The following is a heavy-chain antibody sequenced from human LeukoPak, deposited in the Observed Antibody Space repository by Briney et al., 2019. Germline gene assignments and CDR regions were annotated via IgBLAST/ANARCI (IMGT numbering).Heavy chain of an antibody. V-gene: IGHV1-46*01. CDR2: INPSGGST. D-gene: IGHD3-22*01. CDR3: ARDRGDYYDSSGYYFYYYYGMDV. Sequence: ASVKVSCKASGYTFTSYYMHWVRQAPGQGLEWMGIINPSGGSTSYAQKFQGRVTMTRDTSTSTVYMELSSLRSEDTAVYNCARDRGDYYDSSGYYFYYYYGMDVWGQGTTVTVSS. J-gene: IGHJ6*02. CDR1: GYTFTSYY.